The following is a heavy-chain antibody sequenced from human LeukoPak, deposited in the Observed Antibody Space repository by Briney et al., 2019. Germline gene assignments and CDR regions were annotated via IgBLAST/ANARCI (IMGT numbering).Heavy chain of an antibody. V-gene: IGHV3-33*03. CDR3: ASGGYYGSGSYSIDY. CDR2: IWYDGSPK. Sequence: TGGSLRLSCAASGFTFSNYAMHWVRQAPGKGLEWVAVIWYDGSPKYYPDSVKGGFTISRDNAKNSLYLQMNSLRAEDTAVYYCASGGYYGSGSYSIDYWGQGTLVTVSS. D-gene: IGHD3-10*01. J-gene: IGHJ4*02. CDR1: GFTFSNYA.